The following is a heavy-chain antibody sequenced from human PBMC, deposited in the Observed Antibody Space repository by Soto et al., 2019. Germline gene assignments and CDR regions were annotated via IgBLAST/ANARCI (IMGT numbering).Heavy chain of an antibody. J-gene: IGHJ5*02. D-gene: IGHD2-2*01. Sequence: GGSLRLSCAASGFGFSAYYMTWIRQAPGKGLELVSYISGSGDTIYYADSVKGRFTISRDNAKNSLFLQMNSLRAEDTAVYYCARESSSNSANWFDPWGQGTLVTVSS. CDR1: GFGFSAYY. CDR2: ISGSGDTI. CDR3: ARESSSNSANWFDP. V-gene: IGHV3-11*01.